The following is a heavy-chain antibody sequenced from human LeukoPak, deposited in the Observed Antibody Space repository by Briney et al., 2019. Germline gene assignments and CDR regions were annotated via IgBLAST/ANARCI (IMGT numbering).Heavy chain of an antibody. J-gene: IGHJ5*02. Sequence: SETLSLTCTVSGGSISSYYWSWIRQPAGKGLEWIGRIYTSGSANYNPSLKGRVTMSVDTSKNQFSLKLSSVTAADTAVYYCAREDLYCSSTSCYPNWFDPWGQGTLVTVSS. CDR1: GGSISSYY. CDR2: IYTSGSA. D-gene: IGHD2-2*01. V-gene: IGHV4-4*07. CDR3: AREDLYCSSTSCYPNWFDP.